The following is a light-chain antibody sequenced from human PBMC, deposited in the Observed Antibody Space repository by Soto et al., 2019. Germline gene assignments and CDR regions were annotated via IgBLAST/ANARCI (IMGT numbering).Light chain of an antibody. V-gene: IGLV1-51*01. Sequence: QSVLTQPPSVSAAPGRKVTISCSGSSSNIGNNYVFWYQQLPGTAPKLLIYDNDKRPSGIPDRFSGSKSGTSATLGITGLQTGDEADYYCATWDRSLSVGVFGGGTKVTVL. CDR2: DND. CDR3: ATWDRSLSVGV. CDR1: SSNIGNNY. J-gene: IGLJ2*01.